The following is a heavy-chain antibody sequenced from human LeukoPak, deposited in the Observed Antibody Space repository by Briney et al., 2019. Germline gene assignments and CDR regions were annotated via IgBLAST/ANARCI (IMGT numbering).Heavy chain of an antibody. CDR3: ARNRTTTGVIERVDVFDV. D-gene: IGHD2-8*02. CDR1: GDSISSRSYY. V-gene: IGHV4-39*01. J-gene: IGHJ3*01. Sequence: SETLSLTCTVSGDSISSRSYYLGWIRQPPGKGLEWIGSIYYYGGTYYNPSLKSRITISVDTSKSQISLKPSSLTAADTAVYYCARNRTTTGVIERVDVFDVWGQGTIVTVSS. CDR2: IYYYGGT.